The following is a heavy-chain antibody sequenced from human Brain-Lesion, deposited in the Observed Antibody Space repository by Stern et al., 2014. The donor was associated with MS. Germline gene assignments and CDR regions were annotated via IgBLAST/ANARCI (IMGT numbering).Heavy chain of an antibody. Sequence: DQLVESGGGVFQPGRPRRLSWAGSGVFFRSFGMKCVRQAPGKGLEWWALISYDGRKDYADSVKGRFAISRDNSKNTLYLQMNSLRAEDTAVYFCAKDRQYLTFFFDFWGQGSLVTVSS. CDR3: AKDRQYLTFFFDF. CDR1: GVFFRSFG. J-gene: IGHJ4*02. V-gene: IGHV3-30*18. D-gene: IGHD2/OR15-2a*01. CDR2: ISYDGRK.